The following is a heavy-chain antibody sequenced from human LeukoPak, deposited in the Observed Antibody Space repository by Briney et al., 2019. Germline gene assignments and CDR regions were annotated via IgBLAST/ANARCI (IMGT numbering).Heavy chain of an antibody. D-gene: IGHD4-17*01. Sequence: SETLSLTCAVYGGSFSGYYWSWIRQPPGKGLEWIGEINHSGSTNYNPSLKSRVTISVDTSKNQFSLKLSSVTAADTAVYYCARLTSVKDAFDIWGQGTMVTVSS. CDR1: GGSFSGYY. V-gene: IGHV4-34*01. CDR2: INHSGST. CDR3: ARLTSVKDAFDI. J-gene: IGHJ3*02.